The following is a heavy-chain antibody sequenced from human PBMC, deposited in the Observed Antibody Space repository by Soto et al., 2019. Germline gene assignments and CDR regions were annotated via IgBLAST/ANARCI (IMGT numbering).Heavy chain of an antibody. CDR3: ARGGQDFWSGPFDY. V-gene: IGHV4-4*07. D-gene: IGHD3-3*01. J-gene: IGHJ4*02. CDR1: GGSISNYF. Sequence: SETLSLTCTVSGGSISNYFCNWIRQPAGKGLEWIGRIDNSGSTNYNRSLKSRITMSADTSRNQFSLKLNSVTAADTAVYYCARGGQDFWSGPFDYWGQGALVTVSS. CDR2: IDNSGST.